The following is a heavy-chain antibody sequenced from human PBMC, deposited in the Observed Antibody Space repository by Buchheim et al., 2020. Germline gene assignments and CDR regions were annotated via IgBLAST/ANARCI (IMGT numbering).Heavy chain of an antibody. J-gene: IGHJ4*02. CDR2: INSSGGNA. Sequence: QAQVVQAGAEVKKPGASVKVSCKASGYTFTSHYIDWVRQAPGQGHEWMGIINSSGGNANYAQKFQGRVTMTRGTATSNVAMELRSLRSEDTAVYYCAREQGISARCLDYWGQGTL. CDR1: GYTFTSHY. CDR3: AREQGISARCLDY. D-gene: IGHD6-6*01. V-gene: IGHV1-46*03.